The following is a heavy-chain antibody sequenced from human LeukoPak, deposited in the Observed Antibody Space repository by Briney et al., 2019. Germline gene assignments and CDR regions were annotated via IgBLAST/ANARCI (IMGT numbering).Heavy chain of an antibody. CDR2: IYYSGST. V-gene: IGHV4-39*01. Sequence: PSETLSLTCTVSGGSISSSSYYWGWIRQPPGKGLEWIGSIYYSGSTYYNPSLKSRVTISVDTSKNQFSLKLSSVTAADTAVYYCASGPKSSCSWLDYWGQGTPVTVSS. CDR1: GGSISSSSYY. CDR3: ASGPKSSCSWLDY. D-gene: IGHD6-13*01. J-gene: IGHJ4*02.